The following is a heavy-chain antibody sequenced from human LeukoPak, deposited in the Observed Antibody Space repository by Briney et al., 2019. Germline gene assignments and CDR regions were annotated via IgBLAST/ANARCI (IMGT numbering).Heavy chain of an antibody. CDR1: GGSISSSSYY. Sequence: SETLSLTCTVSGGSISSSSYYWGWIRQPPGKGLDWIGSIYYSGSTYYNPSLKSRFTISVDTSKNQFSLKLTSVTAADTAVYCCARGVNSGYFDYCGQGTLVTVSS. CDR2: IYYSGST. V-gene: IGHV4-39*07. J-gene: IGHJ4*02. CDR3: ARGVNSGYFDY. D-gene: IGHD1-26*01.